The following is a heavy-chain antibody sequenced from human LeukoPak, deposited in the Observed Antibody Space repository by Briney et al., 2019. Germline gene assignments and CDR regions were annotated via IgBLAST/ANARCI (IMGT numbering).Heavy chain of an antibody. CDR1: GFTFSSYG. CDR3: AKGDDYGDY. J-gene: IGHJ4*02. CDR2: ISYDGSNK. V-gene: IGHV3-30*18. Sequence: PGGSLRLSCAASGFTFSSYGMHWVRQAPGKGLEWVAVISYDGSNKYYADSVKGRFTISRDNSKNTLYLQMNSLRAEDTAMYYCAKGDDYGDYWGQGTLVTVSS.